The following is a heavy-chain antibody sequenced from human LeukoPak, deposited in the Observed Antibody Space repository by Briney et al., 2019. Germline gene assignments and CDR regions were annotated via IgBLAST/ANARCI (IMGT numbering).Heavy chain of an antibody. D-gene: IGHD5-18*01. J-gene: IGHJ4*02. CDR1: GFTFINYA. V-gene: IGHV3-23*01. CDR3: ARDSASYGRFDY. CDR2: ISGSGSST. Sequence: GRSLRLSCAASGFTFINYAMSWVRQAPGKGPEWVSLISGSGSSTYYADSVKGRFTISRDDSRNTLYLQMNSLRAEDTAVYFCARDSASYGRFDYWGQGTLVTVSS.